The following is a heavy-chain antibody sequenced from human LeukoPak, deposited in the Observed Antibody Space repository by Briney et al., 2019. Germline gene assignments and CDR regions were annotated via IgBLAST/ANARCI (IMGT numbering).Heavy chain of an antibody. D-gene: IGHD3-10*01. CDR2: VYSSGST. V-gene: IGHV4-61*02. Sequence: SETLSLTCTVSGGSISSGSYYWSWIRQPAGKGLEWIGRVYSSGSTDYDPSLKSRLSISVDTSKIQFSLRLSSVTVADTAVYYCARTPLRGATFFTSYPNWFDTWGQGTLVTVSS. J-gene: IGHJ5*02. CDR1: GGSISSGSYY. CDR3: ARTPLRGATFFTSYPNWFDT.